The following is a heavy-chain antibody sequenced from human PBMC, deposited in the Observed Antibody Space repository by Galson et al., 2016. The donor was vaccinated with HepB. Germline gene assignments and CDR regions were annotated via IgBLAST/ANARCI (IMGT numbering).Heavy chain of an antibody. D-gene: IGHD5-24*01. Sequence: SVKVSCKASGYGFTDYYIHWVRQAPGQGLEWMGWNNPNTGGTNYAQKFQAWVTMTRDTSISTAYMELRSLRSDDTALYYCARDRFLEGYNYFDSWGQGTLVAVSS. CDR3: ARDRFLEGYNYFDS. V-gene: IGHV1-2*04. J-gene: IGHJ4*02. CDR1: GYGFTDYY. CDR2: NNPNTGGT.